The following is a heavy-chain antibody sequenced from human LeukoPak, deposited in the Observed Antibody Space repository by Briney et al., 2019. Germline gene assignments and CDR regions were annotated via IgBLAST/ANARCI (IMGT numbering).Heavy chain of an antibody. CDR3: ASSPFSGIRRKPIHWYFDL. Sequence: SETLSFTCAVYGGSFSGYYWSWIRQPPGKVLEWIGEINHSGSTNYNPSLKSRVTISVDTSKNQFSLKLSSVTAADTAVYYCASSPFSGIRRKPIHWYFDLWGRGTLVTVSS. J-gene: IGHJ2*01. CDR2: INHSGST. D-gene: IGHD3-10*01. CDR1: GGSFSGYY. V-gene: IGHV4-34*01.